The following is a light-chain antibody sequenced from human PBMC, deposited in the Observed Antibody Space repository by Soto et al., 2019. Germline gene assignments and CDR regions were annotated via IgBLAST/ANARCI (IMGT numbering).Light chain of an antibody. Sequence: DIPMTQSPSTLSASVGDRVTITCRASQSIGGWLAWYQQRPGKAPRLLIYDASSVESGVPSRFSGSRSGTDFTLTISRLEPEDFAVYYCQQYGSSPLTFGGGTKVEIK. CDR3: QQYGSSPLT. V-gene: IGKV1-5*01. CDR1: QSIGGW. CDR2: DAS. J-gene: IGKJ4*01.